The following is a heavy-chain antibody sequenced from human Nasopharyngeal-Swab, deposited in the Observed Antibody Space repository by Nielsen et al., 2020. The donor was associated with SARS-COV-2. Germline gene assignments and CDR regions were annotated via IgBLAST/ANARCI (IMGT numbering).Heavy chain of an antibody. CDR1: GYTFASFD. CDR3: SRGPRPKRHLDY. Sequence: SVKVSCKTSGYTFASFDINWVRQATGRGLEWVGWMNLDSGDTHYAQEFQGKVTLTRDTSRSTAYMELSSLRSEDTAVYYCSRGPRPKRHLDYWGQGTLVTVSS. V-gene: IGHV1-8*01. J-gene: IGHJ4*02. CDR2: MNLDSGDT. D-gene: IGHD1-1*01.